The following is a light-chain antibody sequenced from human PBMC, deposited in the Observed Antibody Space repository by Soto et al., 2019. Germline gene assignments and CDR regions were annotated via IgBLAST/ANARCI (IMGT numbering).Light chain of an antibody. J-gene: IGKJ1*01. Sequence: EIVLTQSPGTLSLSPGERATLSCRASQSVTSSYLAWYHQKPGQAPRLLIYDASNRATGIPDSFSGSGSGTAFTLTISRLEPEDFAMYYCQQYGSSPRTFGQGTKVEIK. V-gene: IGKV3-20*01. CDR1: QSVTSSY. CDR2: DAS. CDR3: QQYGSSPRT.